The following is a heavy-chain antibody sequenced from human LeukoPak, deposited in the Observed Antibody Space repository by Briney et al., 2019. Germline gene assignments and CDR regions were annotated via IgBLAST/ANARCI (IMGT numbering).Heavy chain of an antibody. D-gene: IGHD2-8*01. Sequence: GASVKVSCKASGYTFAVYYIHWVRQAPGQGLEWMGWINPNSGYTNYAQKFQGRVTLTRDTSISTAYMDLSRLRFDDTAVYYCATSVLTIAYWGQGTLVTVSS. CDR1: GYTFAVYY. V-gene: IGHV1-2*02. J-gene: IGHJ4*02. CDR3: ATSVLTIAY. CDR2: INPNSGYT.